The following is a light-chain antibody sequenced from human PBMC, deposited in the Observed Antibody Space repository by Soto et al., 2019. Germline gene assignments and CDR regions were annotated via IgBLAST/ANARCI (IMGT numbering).Light chain of an antibody. V-gene: IGKV1-5*03. CDR3: QHYNSYSEA. J-gene: IGKJ1*01. Sequence: IQRTQSPSTLSSSPGHTITITCRASQTISSWLAWYQQKPGKAPNLLIYKASTLKSGVPSRFSVSGSGTEFTLTISSLQHDDVATYYCQHYNSYSEAFGQGTKVDIK. CDR1: QTISSW. CDR2: KAS.